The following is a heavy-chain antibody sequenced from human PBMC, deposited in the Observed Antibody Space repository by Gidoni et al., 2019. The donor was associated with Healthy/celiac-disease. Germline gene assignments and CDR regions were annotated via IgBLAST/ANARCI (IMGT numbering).Heavy chain of an antibody. D-gene: IGHD5-12*01. CDR3: ARAPSRGRKPPDY. Sequence: QVQLVQSGAEVKKPGASVKVSCKASGSTFTSYAINWVRQATGQGLEWMGWMNPNSGNTGYAQKFQGRVTMTRNTSISTAYMDLSSLRSEDTAVYYCARAPSRGRKPPDYWGQGTLVTVSS. J-gene: IGHJ4*02. CDR2: MNPNSGNT. CDR1: GSTFTSYA. V-gene: IGHV1-8*01.